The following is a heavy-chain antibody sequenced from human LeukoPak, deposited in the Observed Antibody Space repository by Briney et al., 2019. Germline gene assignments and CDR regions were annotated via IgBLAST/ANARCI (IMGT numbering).Heavy chain of an antibody. CDR3: ARDGAKIYSGYDNYYFDY. D-gene: IGHD5-12*01. J-gene: IGHJ4*02. V-gene: IGHV3-7*01. CDR2: IKQDGSEK. Sequence: GGSLRLSCAASGFTFSSYWMSWVRQAPGKGLEWVANIKQDGSEKYYVDSVKGRFTISRDNAKNSLYLQMNSLRAEDTAVYYCARDGAKIYSGYDNYYFDYWGQGTLVIVSS. CDR1: GFTFSSYW.